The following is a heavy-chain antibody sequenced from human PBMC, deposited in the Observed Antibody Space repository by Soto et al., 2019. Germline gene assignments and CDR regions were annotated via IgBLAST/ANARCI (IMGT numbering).Heavy chain of an antibody. Sequence: QVQLVESGGGVVQPGRSLRLSCAASGFTFSSYAMHWVRQAPGKGLEWVAVISYDGSNKYYADSVKGRFTISRDNSKNTLYLQMNSLRAEDTAVYYCARAPTTLQWRAYWYFDLWGRGTLVTVSS. CDR3: ARAPTTLQWRAYWYFDL. V-gene: IGHV3-30-3*01. CDR2: ISYDGSNK. CDR1: GFTFSSYA. D-gene: IGHD6-19*01. J-gene: IGHJ2*01.